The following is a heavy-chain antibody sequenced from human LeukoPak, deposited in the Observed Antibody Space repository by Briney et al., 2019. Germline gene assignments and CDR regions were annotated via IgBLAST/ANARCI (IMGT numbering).Heavy chain of an antibody. J-gene: IGHJ4*02. V-gene: IGHV3-23*01. Sequence: PGGSLRLSCAASGFTFSSYAMSWVRQAPGKGLEWVSAISGSGGSTYYADSVKGRFTISRDNSKNTLYLQINSLRAEDTAVYYCAKVSPVVVIDIFEWYYFDYWGQGTLVTVSS. CDR1: GFTFSSYA. CDR3: AKVSPVVVIDIFEWYYFDY. CDR2: ISGSGGST. D-gene: IGHD2-21*01.